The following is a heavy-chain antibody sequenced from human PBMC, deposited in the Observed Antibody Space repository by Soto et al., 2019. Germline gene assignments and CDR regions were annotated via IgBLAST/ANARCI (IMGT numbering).Heavy chain of an antibody. CDR3: ATYPVGATIRGDFDY. D-gene: IGHD1-26*01. J-gene: IGHJ4*02. V-gene: IGHV1-24*01. CDR2: FDPEDGET. CDR1: GYTLTELS. Sequence: GASVKVSCKVSGYTLTELSMHWVRQAPGKGLEWMGGFDPEDGETIYAQKFQGRVTMTEDTSTDTAYMELSSLRSEDTAVYYCATYPVGATIRGDFDYWGQGTLVTVSS.